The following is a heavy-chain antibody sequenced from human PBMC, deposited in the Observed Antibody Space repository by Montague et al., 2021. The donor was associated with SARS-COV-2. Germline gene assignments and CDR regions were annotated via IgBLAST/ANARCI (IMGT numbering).Heavy chain of an antibody. V-gene: IGHV4-39*07. CDR1: GGSISSSSYY. J-gene: IGHJ6*02. Sequence: SETLSLTCTVSGGSISSSSYYWGWIRQPPGKGLEWIGSIYYSGSTYYXXXLKSRVTISVDTSKNQFSLKLSSVTAADTAVYYCARVGRQQLVRLSGLDVWGQGTRVTVSS. CDR2: IYYSGST. D-gene: IGHD6-13*01. CDR3: ARVGRQQLVRLSGLDV.